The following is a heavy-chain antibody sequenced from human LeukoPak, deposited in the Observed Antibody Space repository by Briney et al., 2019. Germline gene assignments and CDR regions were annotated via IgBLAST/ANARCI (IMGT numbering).Heavy chain of an antibody. D-gene: IGHD2-15*01. J-gene: IGHJ6*02. Sequence: GGSLRLSCAASGFTFSSSAMSWVRQVPGKGLVWVSRIKSDGSDTRYADSVKGRFTISRDNSKNTLYLQMNSLRAEDTAVYYCARDRDYYCSGGSCSGMDVWGQGTTVTVSS. CDR2: IKSDGSDT. CDR1: GFTFSSSA. CDR3: ARDRDYYCSGGSCSGMDV. V-gene: IGHV3-74*01.